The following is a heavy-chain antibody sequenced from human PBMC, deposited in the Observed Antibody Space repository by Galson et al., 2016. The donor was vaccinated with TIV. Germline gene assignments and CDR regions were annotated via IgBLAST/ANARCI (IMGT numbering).Heavy chain of an antibody. CDR2: LSAYNGDI. D-gene: IGHD2-2*01. J-gene: IGHJ6*02. CDR1: GYSFLSYG. CDR3: ATELYCSSISCYYYYGLDV. Sequence: SVKVSCKASGYSFLSYGMTWVRQAPGRGLEWLGWLSAYNGDIKSARKFQGRVTMTPDTSKNTAYMELRSLGSDYTAVYYCATELYCSSISCYYYYGLDVWGHGTTVTVSS. V-gene: IGHV1-18*04.